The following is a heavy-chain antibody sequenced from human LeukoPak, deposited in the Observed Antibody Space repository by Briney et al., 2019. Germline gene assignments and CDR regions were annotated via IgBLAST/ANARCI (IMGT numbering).Heavy chain of an antibody. J-gene: IGHJ3*02. D-gene: IGHD1-26*01. CDR1: GGSFSGYY. CDR2: INQSVST. Sequence: SETLSLTCAVYGGSFSGYYWSWIRQPPGNGREWIGEINQSVSTNYNQSLNSRVTISVDTSKNQFSLKLSSVTAADTAVYYCARGTAARSGSQERPWAFDIWGQGTMVTVSS. V-gene: IGHV4-34*01. CDR3: ARGTAARSGSQERPWAFDI.